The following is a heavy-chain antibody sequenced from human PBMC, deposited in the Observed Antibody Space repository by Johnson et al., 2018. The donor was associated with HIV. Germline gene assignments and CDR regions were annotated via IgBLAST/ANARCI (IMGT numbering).Heavy chain of an antibody. Sequence: VQLVESGGGLVKPGGSLRLSCAASGFTFSDYYMSWIRQAPGKGLLWVSRINSAGSSTGYADSVKGRFTISRDNAKNTLYLQMNSLKTEDTAVYYCTTDLRVTTSLRAFDIWGQGTMVTVSS. J-gene: IGHJ3*02. CDR1: GFTFSDYY. V-gene: IGHV3-74*01. CDR3: TTDLRVTTSLRAFDI. CDR2: INSAGSST. D-gene: IGHD4-17*01.